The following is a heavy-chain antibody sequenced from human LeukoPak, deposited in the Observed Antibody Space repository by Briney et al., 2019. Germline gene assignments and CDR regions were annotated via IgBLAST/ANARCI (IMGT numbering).Heavy chain of an antibody. V-gene: IGHV3-53*01. CDR1: GFTVSSNY. CDR2: IYSGGTT. CDR3: ARTGNPATGDY. D-gene: IGHD1-1*01. Sequence: PGGSLRLPCAASGFTVSSNYMSWVRQAPGKGLEWVSVIYSGGTTYYADSVKGRFTISRDNSKNTLYLQMNSLRADDTAVYYCARTGNPATGDYWGQGTLVTVSS. J-gene: IGHJ4*02.